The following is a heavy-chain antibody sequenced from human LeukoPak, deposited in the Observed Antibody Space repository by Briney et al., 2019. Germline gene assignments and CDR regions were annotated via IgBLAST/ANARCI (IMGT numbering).Heavy chain of an antibody. Sequence: GGSLRLSCAASGFTFDDYAMHWVRQAPGKGLAWVSGISWNSGSIGYADSVKGRFTISRDNAKNSLYLQMNSLRAEDTALYYCAKVAHSSSRGYFDYWGQGTLVTVSS. V-gene: IGHV3-9*01. D-gene: IGHD6-6*01. CDR1: GFTFDDYA. J-gene: IGHJ4*02. CDR2: ISWNSGSI. CDR3: AKVAHSSSRGYFDY.